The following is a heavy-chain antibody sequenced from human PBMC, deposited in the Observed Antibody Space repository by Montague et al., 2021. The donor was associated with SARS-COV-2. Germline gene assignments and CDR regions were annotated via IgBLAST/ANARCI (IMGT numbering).Heavy chain of an antibody. CDR1: GFTFSSSA. CDR3: AKVDSVFP. D-gene: IGHD3/OR15-3a*01. V-gene: IGHV3-23*03. Sequence: SLRLSCAASGFTFSSSALSWVRQAPGKGLEWVSNIYGATGRTFYADSVKGRFTMSRENSKNTLYLQMNSPRVDDTAVYYCAKVDSVFPWGQGTLVTVSS. J-gene: IGHJ4*02. CDR2: IYGATGRT.